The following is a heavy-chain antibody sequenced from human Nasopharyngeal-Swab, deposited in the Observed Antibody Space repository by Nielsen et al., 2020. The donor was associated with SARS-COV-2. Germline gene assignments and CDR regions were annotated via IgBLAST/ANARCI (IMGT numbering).Heavy chain of an antibody. CDR3: ARDWTTGTTHYFDY. V-gene: IGHV3-33*01. D-gene: IGHD1-1*01. CDR2: IWHDGSNK. CDR1: GFTFSSYG. J-gene: IGHJ4*02. Sequence: GESLKISWAASGFTFSSYGMHWVRQAPGKGLEWVAVIWHDGSNKYYADSVKGRFTISRDNSKNTLYLQMNSLRAEDTAVYYCARDWTTGTTHYFDYWGQGTLVTVSS.